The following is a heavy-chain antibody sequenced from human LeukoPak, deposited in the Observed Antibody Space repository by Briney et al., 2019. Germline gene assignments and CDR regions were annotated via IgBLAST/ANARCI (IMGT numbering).Heavy chain of an antibody. CDR2: SGGGGGST. CDR1: GLTISSHA. J-gene: IGHJ4*02. CDR3: ARIGDASIPFDL. D-gene: IGHD3-9*01. Sequence: PGGSLRLSCAASGLTISSHAMNWVRQAPGKGLEWVSTSGGGGGSTYYADSVKGRFTISRDNSRNTLYLQMNSLRAEDTAIYYCARIGDASIPFDLWGQGTLVTVSS. V-gene: IGHV3-23*01.